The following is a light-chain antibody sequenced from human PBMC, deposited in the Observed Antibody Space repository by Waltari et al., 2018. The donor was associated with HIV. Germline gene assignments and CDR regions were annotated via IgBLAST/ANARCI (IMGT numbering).Light chain of an antibody. CDR1: SGLNVGAYW. J-gene: IGLJ2*01. CDR3: MIWHSDTVI. Sequence: QAVLTQPPSLSASPGASASLTCTLRSGLNVGAYWIYCSQQKPGSPPQFLLRYKSDSDKYQGSGVPSRFSGSKDASVNAGILFISGLQSEDEADYYCMIWHSDTVIIGGGTKLTVL. CDR2: YKSDSDK. V-gene: IGLV5-45*01.